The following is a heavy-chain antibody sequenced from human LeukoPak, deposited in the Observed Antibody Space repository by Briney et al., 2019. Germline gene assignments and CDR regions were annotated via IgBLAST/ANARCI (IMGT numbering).Heavy chain of an antibody. J-gene: IGHJ5*02. CDR1: GFTFSGSA. V-gene: IGHV3-73*01. CDR3: TSSGFYYDSSGYSTEGNWFDP. D-gene: IGHD3-22*01. CDR2: IRSKANSYAT. Sequence: PGGSLRLSCAASGFTFSGSAMHWVRQASGKWLEWVGRIRSKANSYATAYAASVKGRFTISRDDSKNTAYLQMNSLKTEDTAVYYCTSSGFYYDSSGYSTEGNWFDPWGQGTLVTVSS.